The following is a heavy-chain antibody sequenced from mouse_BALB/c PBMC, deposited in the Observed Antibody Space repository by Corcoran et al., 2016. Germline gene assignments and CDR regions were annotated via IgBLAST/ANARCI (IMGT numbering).Heavy chain of an antibody. V-gene: IGHV1-66*01. CDR3: ARYDGYGYYFDY. Sequence: QVQLQQSGPELVKPGASVKISCKASGYSFKSYYLQWVKQRPGQGLERIGWIYPGSGNTKYNEKFKGKATLKADTSSSTAYMQLSSLTSEDSAVYFCARYDGYGYYFDYWGQGTTLTVSS. J-gene: IGHJ2*01. CDR2: IYPGSGNT. D-gene: IGHD2-3*01. CDR1: GYSFKSYY.